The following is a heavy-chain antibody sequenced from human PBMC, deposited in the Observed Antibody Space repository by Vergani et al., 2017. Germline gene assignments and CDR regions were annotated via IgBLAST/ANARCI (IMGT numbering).Heavy chain of an antibody. J-gene: IGHJ6*03. CDR2: INAGNGNT. V-gene: IGHV1-3*01. CDR3: ARDLREGYCSSTSCFYYYYMDV. CDR1: RYTFTSYA. Sequence: QVQLVQSGAEVKKPGASVKVSCKASRYTFTSYAMHWVRQAPGQRLEWMGWINAGNGNTKYSQKFQGRVTITRDTSASTAYMELSSLRSEDTAVYYCARDLREGYCSSTSCFYYYYMDVWGKGTTVTVSS. D-gene: IGHD2-2*01.